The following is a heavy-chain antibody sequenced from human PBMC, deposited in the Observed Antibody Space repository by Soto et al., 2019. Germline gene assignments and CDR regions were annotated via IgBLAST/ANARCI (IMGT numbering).Heavy chain of an antibody. V-gene: IGHV4-31*03. J-gene: IGHJ3*02. D-gene: IGHD1-26*01. CDR1: GGSISSGGYY. Sequence: QVQLQESGPGLVKPSQTLSLTCTVSGGSISSGGYYWSWIRQHTGKGLEWIGYIYYSGSTYYNPSLKSRLTLSVDTSKNQFSLNLNSVTAADTAVYYCARDRRGGVSLVAFDIWGQGTMVTVSS. CDR2: IYYSGST. CDR3: ARDRRGGVSLVAFDI.